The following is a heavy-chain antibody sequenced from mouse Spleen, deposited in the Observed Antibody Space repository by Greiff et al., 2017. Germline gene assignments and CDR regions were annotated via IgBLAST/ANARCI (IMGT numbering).Heavy chain of an antibody. J-gene: IGHJ2*01. CDR2: IYPGNSDT. V-gene: IGHV1-5*01. CDR3: TRWRIYYGNYDYFDY. CDR1: GYTFTSYW. Sequence: EVQLQQSGTVLARPGASVKMSCKTSGYTFTSYWMHWVKQRPGQGLEWIGAIYPGNSDTSYNQKFKGKAKLTAVTSASTAYMELSSLTNEDSAVYYCTRWRIYYGNYDYFDYWGQGTTLTVSS. D-gene: IGHD2-1*01.